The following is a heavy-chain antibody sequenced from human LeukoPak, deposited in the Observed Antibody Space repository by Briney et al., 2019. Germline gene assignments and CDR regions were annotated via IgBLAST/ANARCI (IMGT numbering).Heavy chain of an antibody. V-gene: IGHV1-46*01. CDR1: GYTFTSYY. D-gene: IGHD3-3*01. CDR3: ARGPHRRTYDRDNWFDP. J-gene: IGHJ5*02. CDR2: INPSGDNT. Sequence: ASVRVSCKASGYTFTSYYMYWVRQAPGQGLEWMGIINPSGDNTNYAQKFQGRVTMTRDMSTTTVYMELSSLRSEDTAVYYCARGPHRRTYDRDNWFDPWGQGTLVTVSS.